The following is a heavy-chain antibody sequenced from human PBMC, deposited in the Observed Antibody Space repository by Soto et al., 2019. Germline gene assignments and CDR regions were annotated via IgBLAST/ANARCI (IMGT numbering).Heavy chain of an antibody. J-gene: IGHJ5*02. Sequence: SQTLSLTCAISGDSVSSYSAAWNWIRQSPSGGLEWLGRTYYRSRFFSDYAESVKSRIIIHPDTSKNQFSLQLNSVTPEDTAVYYCARDTHRLLLNYFDPWGQGTLVTVSS. V-gene: IGHV6-1*01. D-gene: IGHD2-21*02. CDR1: GDSVSSYSAA. CDR3: ARDTHRLLLNYFDP. CDR2: TYYRSRFFS.